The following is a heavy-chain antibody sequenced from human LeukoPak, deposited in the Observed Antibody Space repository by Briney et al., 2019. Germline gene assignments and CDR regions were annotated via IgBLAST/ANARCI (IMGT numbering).Heavy chain of an antibody. V-gene: IGHV3-21*01. CDR2: ISSSSSYI. Sequence: GGSLRLSCAASGCTFSSYSMNWVLQAPGKGLEWVSSISSSSSYIYYADSVKGRFTISRDNAKNSLYLQMNSLRAEDTAVYYCARGGIAARPVDYWGQGTLVTVSS. D-gene: IGHD6-6*01. CDR3: ARGGIAARPVDY. J-gene: IGHJ4*02. CDR1: GCTFSSYS.